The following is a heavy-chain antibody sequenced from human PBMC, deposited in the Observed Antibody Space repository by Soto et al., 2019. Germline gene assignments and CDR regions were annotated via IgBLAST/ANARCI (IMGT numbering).Heavy chain of an antibody. V-gene: IGHV5-51*01. D-gene: IGHD3-10*01. CDR1: GYSFTSYW. CDR2: IYPGDSDT. Sequence: PGESLKISCKGSGYSFTSYWIGWVRQMPGKGLEWMGIIYPGDSDTRYSPSFQGQVTISADKSISTAYLQWSSLKASDTAMYYCARHGGYYYGSGSTNYYYYGMDVWGQGTTVTVSS. CDR3: ARHGGYYYGSGSTNYYYYGMDV. J-gene: IGHJ6*02.